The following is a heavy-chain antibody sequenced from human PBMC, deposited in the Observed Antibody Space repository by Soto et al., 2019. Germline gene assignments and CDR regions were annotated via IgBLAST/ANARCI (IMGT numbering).Heavy chain of an antibody. CDR3: AGERETSSWFLSGFEY. D-gene: IGHD6-13*01. Sequence: QVQLVESGGGVVQPGRSLRLSCSTSGLTFTRHAMHWVRQVPGKGLEWVAAISDDGSKKHYVDSVKGRFSISRDKSRNTVYLQMNSLRVEDTAVYFCAGERETSSWFLSGFEYWGQGTLVTVPS. CDR2: ISDDGSKK. CDR1: GLTFTRHA. J-gene: IGHJ4*02. V-gene: IGHV3-30-3*01.